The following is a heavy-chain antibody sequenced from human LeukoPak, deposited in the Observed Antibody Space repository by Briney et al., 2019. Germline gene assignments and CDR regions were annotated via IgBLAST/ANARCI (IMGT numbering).Heavy chain of an antibody. Sequence: RASVKVSCKASGYTFTSYYMHWVRQAPGQGLEWMGIINPSGGSTSYAQKFQGRVTMTRDMSTSTVYMELSSLRSEDTAVYYCARVRSVYGGRYNAFDIWGQGTMVTVSS. J-gene: IGHJ3*02. V-gene: IGHV1-46*01. CDR1: GYTFTSYY. CDR3: ARVRSVYGGRYNAFDI. D-gene: IGHD4-23*01. CDR2: INPSGGST.